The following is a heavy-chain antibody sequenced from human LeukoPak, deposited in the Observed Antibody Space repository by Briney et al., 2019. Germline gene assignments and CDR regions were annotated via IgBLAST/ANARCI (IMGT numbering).Heavy chain of an antibody. Sequence: SVKVSCKASGGTFNSYAISWVRQAPGQGLEWMGGIIPIFGTANYAQKFQGRVTITTDESTSTAYMELSSLRSEDTAVYYCARDGSSGWYLKVSSWFDPWGQGTLVTVSS. CDR1: GGTFNSYA. J-gene: IGHJ5*02. CDR3: ARDGSSGWYLKVSSWFDP. D-gene: IGHD6-19*01. CDR2: IIPIFGTA. V-gene: IGHV1-69*05.